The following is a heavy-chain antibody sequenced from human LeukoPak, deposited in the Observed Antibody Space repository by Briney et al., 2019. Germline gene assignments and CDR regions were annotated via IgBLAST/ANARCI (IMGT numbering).Heavy chain of an antibody. CDR2: IDHSGST. CDR1: AYSISSGYY. CDR3: AKLAVTGGFDF. D-gene: IGHD7-27*01. J-gene: IGHJ4*02. V-gene: IGHV4-38-2*02. Sequence: SETLSLTCTVSAYSISSGYYWGWLRPPPGKVQEWTGSIDHSGSTYYNLFLKSRVTISVDTPKNQFSLKLSSVTAADTAVYYCAKLAVTGGFDFWGQGTLVTVSS.